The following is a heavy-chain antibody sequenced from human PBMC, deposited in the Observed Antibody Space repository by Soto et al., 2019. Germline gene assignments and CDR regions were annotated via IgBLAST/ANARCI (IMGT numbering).Heavy chain of an antibody. CDR3: ARSHVRIQLVSSDY. V-gene: IGHV1-2*02. CDR1: GYSFTGYF. CDR2: TNPKSGDT. Sequence: QVQLVQSGAEVKKPGASVKVSCKASGYSFTGYFMHWVRQVPGQGLEWMGWTNPKSGDTKYPQKFQSSVTMNCDTSIRTDYLELTRLRSNDTAVYYCARSHVRIQLVSSDYEGQRTLVSVSS. J-gene: IGHJ4*02.